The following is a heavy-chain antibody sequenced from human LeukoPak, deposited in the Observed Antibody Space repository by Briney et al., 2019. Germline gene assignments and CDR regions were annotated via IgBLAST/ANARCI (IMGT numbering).Heavy chain of an antibody. V-gene: IGHV1-46*01. CDR3: ARAPRIIVVVPAAALDY. D-gene: IGHD2-2*01. J-gene: IGHJ4*02. CDR2: INPSGGST. CDR1: GYTFTSYY. Sequence: ASVKVSCKAYGYTFTSYYMHWVRQAPGQGLEWMGIINPSGGSTSYAQKFQGRVTMTRDTSTSTVYMELSSLRSEDTAVYYCARAPRIIVVVPAAALDYWGQGTLVTVSS.